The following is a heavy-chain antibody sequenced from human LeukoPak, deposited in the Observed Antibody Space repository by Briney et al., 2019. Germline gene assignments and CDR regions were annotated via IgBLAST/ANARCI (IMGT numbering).Heavy chain of an antibody. D-gene: IGHD3-22*01. V-gene: IGHV1-18*01. J-gene: IGHJ4*02. CDR3: VLSYYYDSGGYYLSFDY. Sequence: ASVKVSCKASGYTFTSYGISWVRQAPGQGLEWMGWISAYNGNTNYAQKLQGRVTMTTDTSTSTAYMELRSLRSDDTAVYYCVLSYYYDSGGYYLSFDYWGQGTLVTVSS. CDR2: ISAYNGNT. CDR1: GYTFTSYG.